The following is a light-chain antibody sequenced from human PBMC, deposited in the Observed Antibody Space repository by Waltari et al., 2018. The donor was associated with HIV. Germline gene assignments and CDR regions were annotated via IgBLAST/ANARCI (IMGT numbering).Light chain of an antibody. Sequence: QSVLTQPPSASGTPGQRVTISCSGSSYNLGSNTVNWYQQLPGTAPKHLIYSNNQRPSGVPDRFSGSKSGTSASLAISGLQSEDEADYYCAAWDDSLNGVVFGGGTKLTVL. CDR2: SNN. V-gene: IGLV1-44*01. CDR3: AAWDDSLNGVV. CDR1: SYNLGSNT. J-gene: IGLJ2*01.